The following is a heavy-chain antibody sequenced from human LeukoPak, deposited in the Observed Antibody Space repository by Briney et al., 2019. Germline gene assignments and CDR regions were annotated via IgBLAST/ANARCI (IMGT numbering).Heavy chain of an antibody. CDR1: GFTFSDYY. Sequence: GGSLRLSCAASGFTFSDYYMSWIRQAPGKGLEWVSYIGSGRTTIYYADSVMGRFTISRDNAKNSLHLQMNSLRAEDTAVYYCATVSYYYGSGFSYWGQGTLVTVSS. CDR2: IGSGRTTI. CDR3: ATVSYYYGSGFSY. V-gene: IGHV3-11*01. J-gene: IGHJ4*02. D-gene: IGHD3-10*01.